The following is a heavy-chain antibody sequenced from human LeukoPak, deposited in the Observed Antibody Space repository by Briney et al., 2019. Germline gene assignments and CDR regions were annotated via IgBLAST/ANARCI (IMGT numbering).Heavy chain of an antibody. CDR1: GYTFTDYY. CDR2: INPNSGGT. D-gene: IGHD2-2*01. Sequence: GASVKVSCKASGYTFTDYYMHWVRQAPGQGLEWMGWINPNSGGTNYAQKLQGRVTMTTDTSTSTAYMELRSLRSDDTAVYYCARSTYCSSTSCYEIDYWGQGTLVPVSS. CDR3: ARSTYCSSTSCYEIDY. V-gene: IGHV1-2*02. J-gene: IGHJ4*02.